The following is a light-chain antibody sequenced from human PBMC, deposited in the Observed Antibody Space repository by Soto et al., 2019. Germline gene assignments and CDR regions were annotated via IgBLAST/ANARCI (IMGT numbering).Light chain of an antibody. J-gene: IGLJ3*02. V-gene: IGLV2-23*01. CDR2: EAT. CDR1: SSDVGSYHL. CDR3: CPYASSSTLV. Sequence: QSVLTQPASVSGSPEQSITISCTGTSSDVGSYHLVSWYQQHPGKAPKLMIYEATKRPSGVSNRFSGSKSGNTASLTISGLQAEDAADYFCCPYASSSTLVFGGGTKLTVL.